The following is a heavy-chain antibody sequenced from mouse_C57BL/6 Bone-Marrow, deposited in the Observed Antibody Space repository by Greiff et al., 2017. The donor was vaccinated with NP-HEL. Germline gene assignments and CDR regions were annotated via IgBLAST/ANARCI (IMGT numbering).Heavy chain of an antibody. J-gene: IGHJ4*01. CDR3: TGPPYYGSSRHYYAMDY. V-gene: IGHV6-3*01. D-gene: IGHD1-1*01. CDR1: GFTFSNYW. Sequence: EVKLQESGGGLVQPGGSMKLSCVASGFTFSNYWMNWVRQSPEKGLEWVAQIRLKSDNYATHYAESVKGRFTISRDDSKSSVYLQMNNLRAEDTGIYYCTGPPYYGSSRHYYAMDYWGQGTSVTVSS. CDR2: IRLKSDNYAT.